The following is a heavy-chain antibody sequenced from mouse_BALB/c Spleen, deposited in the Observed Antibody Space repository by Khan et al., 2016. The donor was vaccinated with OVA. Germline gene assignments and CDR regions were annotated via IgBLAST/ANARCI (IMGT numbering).Heavy chain of an antibody. J-gene: IGHJ4*01. V-gene: IGHV3-2*02. Sequence: EVQLQESGPGLVKPSQSLSLTCTVTGYSITSDYAWNWIRQFPGNKLEWMGYISSSGSTNYNPALKSRISITRDTSKHQFFLQLNSVTTEHTATYYCARDGSRYNYAMDYWGQGTSVTVSS. D-gene: IGHD2-3*01. CDR3: ARDGSRYNYAMDY. CDR2: ISSSGST. CDR1: GYSITSDYA.